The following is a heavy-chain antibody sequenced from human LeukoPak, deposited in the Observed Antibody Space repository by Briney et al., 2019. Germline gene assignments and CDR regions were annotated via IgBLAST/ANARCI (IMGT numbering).Heavy chain of an antibody. V-gene: IGHV4-59*01. J-gene: IGHJ4*02. CDR2: IYYSGST. Sequence: SETLSLTCSVSGGSISSYYWNWIRQPPGKGLEWIGYIYYSGSTNYNPSLKSRVTISVDTSKNQFSLKVSSVTAADTAVYYCARGGLDYFDSWGQGTLVTVSS. CDR3: ARGGLDYFDS. D-gene: IGHD6-19*01. CDR1: GGSISSYY.